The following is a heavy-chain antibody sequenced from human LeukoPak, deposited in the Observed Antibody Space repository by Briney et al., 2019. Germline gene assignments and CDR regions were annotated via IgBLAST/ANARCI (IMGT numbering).Heavy chain of an antibody. Sequence: GASVKLSCKASGYTFTSYDINWVRQATGQGLEWMGWMNPNSGNTGYAQKFQGRVTMTRNTSISTAYMELSSLRSEDTAVYYCAREEANSVAFDIWGQGTMVTVSS. D-gene: IGHD4-23*01. V-gene: IGHV1-8*01. CDR3: AREEANSVAFDI. CDR1: GYTFTSYD. J-gene: IGHJ3*02. CDR2: MNPNSGNT.